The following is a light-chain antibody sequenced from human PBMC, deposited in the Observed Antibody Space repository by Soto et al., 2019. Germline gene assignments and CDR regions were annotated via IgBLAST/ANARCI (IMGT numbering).Light chain of an antibody. V-gene: IGLV4-69*01. Sequence: QAVVTQSPSASASLGASVKLTCTLSSGHSSYAIAWHQQQPEKGPRYLMKLNSDGSHSKGDGIPDRFSGSSSGAERYLTISSRQSEDEADYYCQTWGTGPVFGGGTKLTVL. CDR1: SGHSSYA. CDR2: LNSDGSH. CDR3: QTWGTGPV. J-gene: IGLJ2*01.